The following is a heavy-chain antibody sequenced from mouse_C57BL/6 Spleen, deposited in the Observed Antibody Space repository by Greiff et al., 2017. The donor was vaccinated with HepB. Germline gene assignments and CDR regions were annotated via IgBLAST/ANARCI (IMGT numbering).Heavy chain of an antibody. CDR2: ISYSGST. D-gene: IGHD2-4*01. CDR1: GYSITSGYD. CDR3: ARGGDYDRAAWFAY. J-gene: IGHJ3*01. Sequence: EVQLVESGPGMVKPSQSLSLTCTVTGYSITSGYDWHWIRHFPGNKLEWMGYISYSGSTNYNPSLKSRISITHDTSKNHFFLKLNSVTTEDTATYYCARGGDYDRAAWFAYWGQGTLVTVSA. V-gene: IGHV3-1*01.